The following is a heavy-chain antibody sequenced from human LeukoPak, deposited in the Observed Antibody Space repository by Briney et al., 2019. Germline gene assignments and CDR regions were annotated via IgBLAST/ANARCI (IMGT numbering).Heavy chain of an antibody. J-gene: IGHJ4*02. V-gene: IGHV1-2*02. CDR3: ASEDWYSGSYFIDY. Sequence: GASVKVSCKASGYTFTSYGISWVRQAPGQGLEWMGWINPNSGGTNYAQKFQGRVTMTRDTSISTAYMELSRLRSDDTAVYYCASEDWYSGSYFIDYWGQGTLVTVSS. D-gene: IGHD1-26*01. CDR1: GYTFTSYG. CDR2: INPNSGGT.